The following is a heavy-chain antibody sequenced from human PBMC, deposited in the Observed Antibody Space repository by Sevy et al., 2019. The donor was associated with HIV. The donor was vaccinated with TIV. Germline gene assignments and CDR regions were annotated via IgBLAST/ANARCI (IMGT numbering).Heavy chain of an antibody. CDR2: ISYDGSNK. J-gene: IGHJ3*02. Sequence: GGSLRLSCAASGFTFSSYAMHWVRQAPGKGLEWVAVISYDGSNKYYADSVKGRFTISRDNSKNTLYLQMNNLRAEDTAEYYCARGLGGSHRRAFDIWGQGTMVTVSS. CDR3: ARGLGGSHRRAFDI. V-gene: IGHV3-30-3*01. D-gene: IGHD1-26*01. CDR1: GFTFSSYA.